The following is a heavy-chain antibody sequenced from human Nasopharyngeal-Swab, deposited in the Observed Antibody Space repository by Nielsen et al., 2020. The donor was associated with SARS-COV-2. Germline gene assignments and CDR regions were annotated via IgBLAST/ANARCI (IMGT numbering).Heavy chain of an antibody. D-gene: IGHD3-22*01. CDR3: TALRSYYYDSTDPSGY. Sequence: VRQAPGKGLEWAGRIKSKTDGGTTDYAAPVKGRFTISRDDSKNTLYLQMNSLKTEDTAVYYCTALRSYYYDSTDPSGYWGQGTLVTVSS. J-gene: IGHJ4*02. CDR2: IKSKTDGGTT. V-gene: IGHV3-15*01.